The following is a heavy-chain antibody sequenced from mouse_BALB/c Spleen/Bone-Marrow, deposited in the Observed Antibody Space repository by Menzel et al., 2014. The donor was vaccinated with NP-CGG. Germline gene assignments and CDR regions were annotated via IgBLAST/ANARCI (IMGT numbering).Heavy chain of an antibody. Sequence: VQLKESGTVLARPGAAVKMSCKASGYTFSHYWMHWTKQRPGQGLEWIGTIHPGNSDTTYNQKFKGKSRLTVVTSTSTAYMELSSLTNEASAVYYCTTLARNNLDYWGQGTTLTVSS. J-gene: IGHJ2*01. CDR2: IHPGNSDT. CDR3: TTLARNNLDY. D-gene: IGHD3-1*01. CDR1: GYTFSHYW. V-gene: IGHV1-5*01.